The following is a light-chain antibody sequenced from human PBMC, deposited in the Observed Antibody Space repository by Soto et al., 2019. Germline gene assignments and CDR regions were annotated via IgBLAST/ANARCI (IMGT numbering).Light chain of an antibody. Sequence: EIVMTQSPATLFVSPGERATLSCRASQTVSDDLAWYQQKPGQAPRLLIYGASTRATDIPARFSGGGSGTEFTLTISILQSEDSAIYYCQQYHDWPPITFGPGTKVNIK. V-gene: IGKV3-15*01. CDR3: QQYHDWPPIT. CDR2: GAS. CDR1: QTVSDD. J-gene: IGKJ3*01.